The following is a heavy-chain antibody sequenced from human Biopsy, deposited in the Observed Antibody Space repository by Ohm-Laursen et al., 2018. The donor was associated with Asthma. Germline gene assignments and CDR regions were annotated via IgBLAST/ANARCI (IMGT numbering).Heavy chain of an antibody. Sequence: SLRLSCAASGFAVSRDHMFWVRQAPGKGLEWVSVIYSGGTSHTADSVGGRFTISRDYSKNTLYLQMHSLRAEDTAVYYCARGDSSNWSHYYFDYWGQGTLVIVSA. D-gene: IGHD3-22*01. CDR3: ARGDSSNWSHYYFDY. CDR1: GFAVSRDH. J-gene: IGHJ4*02. CDR2: IYSGGTS. V-gene: IGHV3-53*01.